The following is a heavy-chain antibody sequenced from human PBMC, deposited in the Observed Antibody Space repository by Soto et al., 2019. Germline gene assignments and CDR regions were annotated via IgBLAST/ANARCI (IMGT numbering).Heavy chain of an antibody. CDR3: AKDGGSDSYYFDF. D-gene: IGHD2-21*02. CDR1: GFSFSDYW. J-gene: IGHJ4*02. V-gene: IGHV3-7*03. CDR2: IKQDGSEK. Sequence: GGSLRLSCAASGFSFSDYWMTWVRQAPGKGLEWVANIKQDGSEKFYEASVKGRFTISRDNAKNSLYLQLNGLRPDDTAVYYCAKDGGSDSYYFDFWGQGTLVTVSS.